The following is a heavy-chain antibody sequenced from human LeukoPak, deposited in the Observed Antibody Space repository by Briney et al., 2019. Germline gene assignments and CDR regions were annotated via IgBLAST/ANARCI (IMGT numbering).Heavy chain of an antibody. CDR1: GYSFTAYY. D-gene: IGHD1-26*01. Sequence: HGASVKVSCKASGYSFTAYYMHWVRQAPGQGLEWMGWINPNSGGTNYAQKFQGRVTMTRDTSISTAYMELSRLRSDDTAVYYCAREGIIVGATYVVGYWGQGTLVTVSS. J-gene: IGHJ4*02. CDR2: INPNSGGT. CDR3: AREGIIVGATYVVGY. V-gene: IGHV1-2*02.